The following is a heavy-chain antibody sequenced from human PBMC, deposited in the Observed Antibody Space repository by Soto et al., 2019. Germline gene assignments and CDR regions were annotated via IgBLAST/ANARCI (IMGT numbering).Heavy chain of an antibody. CDR1: GGSVSSGSYY. V-gene: IGHV4-61*03. J-gene: IGHJ4*02. CDR2: IYYTGGT. D-gene: IGHD2-2*01. Sequence: QVQLQESGPGLVKPSETLSLTCSVSGGSVSSGSYYWSWIRQSPEKGLEWIGYIYYTGGTKYNPSLTSRVTISAGTSRNHFSLKLTSVTAADTAVYYCARLEVGLDYWGQGVLVTVSS. CDR3: ARLEVGLDY.